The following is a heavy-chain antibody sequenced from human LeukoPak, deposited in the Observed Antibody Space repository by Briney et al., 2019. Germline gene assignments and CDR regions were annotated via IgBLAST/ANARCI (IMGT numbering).Heavy chain of an antibody. CDR1: GFTFSSYA. V-gene: IGHV3-23*01. J-gene: IGHJ6*02. CDR3: ASAGIYSGYDGHYYYYGMDA. CDR2: ISGSGGST. D-gene: IGHD5-12*01. Sequence: GGSPRLSCAASGFTFSSYAMSWVRQAPGKGLEWVSAISGSGGSTYYADSVKGRFTTSRDNSKNTLYLQMNSLRAEDTAVYYCASAGIYSGYDGHYYYYGMDAWGQGTTVTVSS.